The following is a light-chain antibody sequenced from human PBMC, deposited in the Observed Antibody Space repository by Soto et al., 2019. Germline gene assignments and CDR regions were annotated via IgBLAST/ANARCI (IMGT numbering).Light chain of an antibody. CDR1: QGIRND. Sequence: AIPMTQSPSSLSATVGDRVTITCRASQGIRNDLGWYQQKPGKAPKLLIYAASSLQSGVPSRFSGSGSGTDFTLTISSLQPEDFATYYCLQDYNYPLDFGGGTKVEIK. V-gene: IGKV1-6*01. J-gene: IGKJ4*01. CDR2: AAS. CDR3: LQDYNYPLD.